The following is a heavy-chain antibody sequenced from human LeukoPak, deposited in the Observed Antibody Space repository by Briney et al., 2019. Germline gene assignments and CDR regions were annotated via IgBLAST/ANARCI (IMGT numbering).Heavy chain of an antibody. D-gene: IGHD6-13*01. CDR3: ARDPIAAAGRFDP. Sequence: GGSLRLSCAASGFTFSSYSMIWVRQAPGKGLEWVSSISSSSYIYYADSVKGRFTISRDNAKNSLYLQMNSLRAEDTAVYYCARDPIAAAGRFDPWGQGTLVTVSS. J-gene: IGHJ5*02. CDR2: ISSSSYI. V-gene: IGHV3-21*01. CDR1: GFTFSSYS.